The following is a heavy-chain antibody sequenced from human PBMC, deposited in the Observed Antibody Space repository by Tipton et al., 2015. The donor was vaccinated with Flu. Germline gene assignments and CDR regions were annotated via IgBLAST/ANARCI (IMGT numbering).Heavy chain of an antibody. J-gene: IGHJ4*02. CDR2: IYYNGNT. D-gene: IGHD4-23*01. V-gene: IGHV4-59*07. CDR1: GGSISSYY. Sequence: TLSLTCTVSGGSISSYYWSWIRQPPGEGLEWIGYIYYNGNTNYNPSPKSRVTISVDTSKNQFSLKVSSVTAADTAVYYCARVGVVTPFDYWGQGTLVTVSS. CDR3: ARVGVVTPFDY.